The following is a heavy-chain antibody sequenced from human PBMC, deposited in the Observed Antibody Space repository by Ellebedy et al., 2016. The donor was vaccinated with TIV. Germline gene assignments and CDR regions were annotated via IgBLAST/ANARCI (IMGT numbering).Heavy chain of an antibody. CDR3: ATSGAGVHFGY. CDR1: GFTFSSYA. Sequence: GGSLRLSCAASGFTFSSYAMSWVRQAPGKGLEWVSAISGSGGSTYYADSVKGRFTISRDNAKNSLYLQMNSLRAEDTAVYYCATSGAGVHFGYWGQGTLVTVSS. V-gene: IGHV3-23*01. J-gene: IGHJ4*02. D-gene: IGHD6-19*01. CDR2: ISGSGGST.